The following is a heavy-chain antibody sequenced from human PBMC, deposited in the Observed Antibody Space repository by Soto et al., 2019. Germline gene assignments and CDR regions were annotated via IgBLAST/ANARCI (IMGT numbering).Heavy chain of an antibody. CDR1: GGTFSNYA. CDR3: AVGSWDKVPTGMKPCDP. Sequence: QVQLVQSGAEVKKPGSSVKVSCKASGGTFSNYAISWVRQAPGQEIEWTGGISPIFGTDNYAQKFKGSVTITADQSTSTAYMELSSMRYEDTVIYYCAVGSWDKVPTGMKPCDPRGKGTLVNVAS. V-gene: IGHV1-69*12. CDR2: ISPIFGTD. J-gene: IGHJ5*02. D-gene: IGHD5-12*01.